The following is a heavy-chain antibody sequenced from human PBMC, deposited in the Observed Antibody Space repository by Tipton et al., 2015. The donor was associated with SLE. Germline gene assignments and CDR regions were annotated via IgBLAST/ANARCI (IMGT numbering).Heavy chain of an antibody. V-gene: IGHV1-46*03. Sequence: QLVQSGAEVKKPGTSVKVSCKPSGYAFINYGMHWVRQAPGQGLEWMGIINPSGGSTSYAQKFQGRVTMTRDTSTSTVYMELSSLRSEDTAVYYCARGASSLAAPEGDVWGQGTTVTVSS. CDR3: ARGASSLAAPEGDV. CDR2: INPSGGST. CDR1: GYAFINYG. J-gene: IGHJ6*02. D-gene: IGHD6-6*01.